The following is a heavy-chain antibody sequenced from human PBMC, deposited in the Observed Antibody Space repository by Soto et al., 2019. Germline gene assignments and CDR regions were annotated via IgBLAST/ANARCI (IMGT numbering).Heavy chain of an antibody. CDR2: INPNSGGT. D-gene: IGHD6-19*01. CDR1: GYTFSGFY. J-gene: IGHJ4*02. CDR3: AREYSSGWY. Sequence: ASVKVSCKASGYTFSGFYMHWVRQAPGQGLEWMGWINPNSGGTNYAPKFQGRVTMTGDTSISTAYMEVNSLTSDDTAVYYCAREYSSGWYCGQGTLVTVSS. V-gene: IGHV1-2*02.